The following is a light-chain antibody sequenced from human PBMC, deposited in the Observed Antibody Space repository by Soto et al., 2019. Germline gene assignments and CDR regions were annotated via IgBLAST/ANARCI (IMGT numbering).Light chain of an antibody. J-gene: IGLJ1*01. Sequence: QSVLTQPPSASGTPGQRVTISCSGSNSNIGRRRTVNWYQHLPGTAPKLIIYSNNQRPSGVPDRFSGSKSGTSASLAISGLQSEDEANYYCASWDDSLNGYVFGTGTKVTVL. CDR2: SNN. CDR3: ASWDDSLNGYV. CDR1: NSNIGRRRT. V-gene: IGLV1-44*01.